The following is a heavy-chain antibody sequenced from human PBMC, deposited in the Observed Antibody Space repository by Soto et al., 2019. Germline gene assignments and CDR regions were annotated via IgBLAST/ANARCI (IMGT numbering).Heavy chain of an antibody. D-gene: IGHD6-19*01. J-gene: IGHJ6*02. CDR1: EYSSTSYL. CDR2: IYPGDSDT. V-gene: IGHV5-51*01. Sequence: GEFLQIPCKVAEYSSTSYLVVLVLQKPGKGLECMGIIYPGDSDTRYSPSFQGQVTISADKSISTAYLQWSSLKASDTAMYYCARQRRNSRGWNLVYGMGVWGQGPTVTVYS. CDR3: ARQRRNSRGWNLVYGMGV.